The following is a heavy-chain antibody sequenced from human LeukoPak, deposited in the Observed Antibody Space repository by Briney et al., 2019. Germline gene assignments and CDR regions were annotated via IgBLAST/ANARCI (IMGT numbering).Heavy chain of an antibody. D-gene: IGHD3-16*01. CDR1: GGSISSGSYY. CDR2: IYTSGST. J-gene: IGHJ5*02. V-gene: IGHV4-61*02. Sequence: SETLSLTCTVSGGSISSGSYYWSWIRQPAGKGLEWIGRIYTSGSTNYNPSLKSRVTISVDTSKNQFSLKLSSVTAADTAVYYCARDPLTNWFDPWGQGTLATVSS. CDR3: ARDPLTNWFDP.